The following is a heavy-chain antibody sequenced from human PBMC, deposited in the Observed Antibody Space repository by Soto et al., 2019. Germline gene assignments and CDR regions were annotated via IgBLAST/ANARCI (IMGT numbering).Heavy chain of an antibody. CDR3: AGGGHYSSSWYGIDY. D-gene: IGHD6-13*01. CDR2: IYYSGST. V-gene: IGHV4-31*03. CDR1: GGSISSGGYY. Sequence: SETLSLTCTVSGGSISSGGYYWSWIRQHPGKGLEWIGYIYYSGSTYYNPSLKSRVTISVDTSKNQFSLKLSSVTAADTAVYYCAGGGHYSSSWYGIDYWGQGTLVTVSS. J-gene: IGHJ4*02.